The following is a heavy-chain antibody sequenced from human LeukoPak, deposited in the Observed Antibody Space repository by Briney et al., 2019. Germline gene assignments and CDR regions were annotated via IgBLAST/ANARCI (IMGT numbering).Heavy chain of an antibody. CDR3: ARGGNSGWRTPNDDY. D-gene: IGHD6-19*01. J-gene: IGHJ4*02. Sequence: ASVKVSCKASGYTFNSYGITWVRQTPGQGLEWMGWISAQYGHTSYAQKFEGRVTMTTDTSTSTAYMELRSLRSDDTAVYYCARGGNSGWRTPNDDYWGQGTLVTVSS. CDR2: ISAQYGHT. V-gene: IGHV1-18*01. CDR1: GYTFNSYG.